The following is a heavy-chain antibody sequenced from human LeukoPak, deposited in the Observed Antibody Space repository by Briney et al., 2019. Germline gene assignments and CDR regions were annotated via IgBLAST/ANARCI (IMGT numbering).Heavy chain of an antibody. J-gene: IGHJ4*02. Sequence: PGGPLRLSCAASGFTFSSYAMSWVRQAPGKGLEWVSAISGSGGSTYYADSVKGRFTISRDNSKNTLYLQMNSLRAEDTAVYYCAKGEEQLVLVSFDYWGQGTLVTVSS. V-gene: IGHV3-23*01. CDR1: GFTFSSYA. D-gene: IGHD6-6*01. CDR3: AKGEEQLVLVSFDY. CDR2: ISGSGGST.